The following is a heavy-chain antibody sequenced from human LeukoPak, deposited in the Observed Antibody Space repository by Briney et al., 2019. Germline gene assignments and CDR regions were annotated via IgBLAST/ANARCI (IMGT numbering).Heavy chain of an antibody. Sequence: TTSETLSLTCTVSGGSISSGGYYWSWIRQHPGKGLEWIGYIYYSGSTYYNPSLKSRVTISVDTSKNQFSLKLSSVTAADTAVYYCARDGFKGRNWFDPWGQGTLVTVSS. J-gene: IGHJ5*02. D-gene: IGHD3-10*01. CDR3: ARDGFKGRNWFDP. CDR2: IYYSGST. V-gene: IGHV4-31*03. CDR1: GGSISSGGYY.